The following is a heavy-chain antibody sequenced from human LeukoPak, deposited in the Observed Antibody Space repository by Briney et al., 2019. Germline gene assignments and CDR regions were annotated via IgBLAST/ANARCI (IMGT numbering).Heavy chain of an antibody. D-gene: IGHD3-22*01. CDR1: GGSISSGDYY. V-gene: IGHV4-30-4*02. Sequence: PSETLSLTCTVSGGSISSGDYYWSWIRQPPGKGLEWIGYIYYSGSTYYNPSLKSRVTISVDTSKNQFSLKLSSVTAADTAVYYCARDGGYYGSSGYGAFDIWGQGTMVTVSS. CDR2: IYYSGST. CDR3: ARDGGYYGSSGYGAFDI. J-gene: IGHJ3*02.